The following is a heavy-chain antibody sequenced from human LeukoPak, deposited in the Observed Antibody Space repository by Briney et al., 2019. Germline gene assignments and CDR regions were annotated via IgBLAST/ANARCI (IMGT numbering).Heavy chain of an antibody. CDR1: GGSISSGGYS. D-gene: IGHD3-22*01. CDR3: AREDWDYYDSSGYLPPDY. J-gene: IGHJ4*02. V-gene: IGHV4-30-2*01. CDR2: IYHSGST. Sequence: SETLSLTCAVSGGSISSGGYSWSWIRQPPGKGLEWIGYIYHSGSTYYNPSLKSRVTISVDRSKNQFSLKLSSVTAADTAVYYCAREDWDYYDSSGYLPPDYWGQGTLVTVSS.